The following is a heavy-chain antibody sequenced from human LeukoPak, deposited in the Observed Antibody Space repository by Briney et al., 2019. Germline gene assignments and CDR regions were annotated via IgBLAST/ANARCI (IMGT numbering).Heavy chain of an antibody. J-gene: IGHJ4*02. V-gene: IGHV4-59*02. CDR2: IHHTGKN. D-gene: IGHD1-1*01. CDR1: GDSVTSFY. CDR3: AKWHERLLAFDS. Sequence: SETLSLTCTVSGDSVTSFYWNWVRQSPEKGLEWIGYIHHTGKNYYNPSLKSRITMSVDTSRSQFFLKLSSVTAADTAVYHCAKWHERLLAFDSWGQGVLVTVSS.